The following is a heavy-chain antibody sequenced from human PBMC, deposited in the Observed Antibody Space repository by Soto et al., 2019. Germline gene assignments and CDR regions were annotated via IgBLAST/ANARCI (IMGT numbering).Heavy chain of an antibody. CDR2: VYYSGSS. J-gene: IGHJ5*02. V-gene: IGHV4-31*03. D-gene: IGHD2-2*01. Sequence: SETLSLTCTVSGDSISGGASFWSWIRQPPGKGLEWIANVYYSGSSYYNPSLKSRLTISVDTSKNQFSLQLKSMTAADTAVYYCAKLSCTSSTCYFPGWFDPWGQGTLVTVSS. CDR1: GDSISGGASF. CDR3: AKLSCTSSTCYFPGWFDP.